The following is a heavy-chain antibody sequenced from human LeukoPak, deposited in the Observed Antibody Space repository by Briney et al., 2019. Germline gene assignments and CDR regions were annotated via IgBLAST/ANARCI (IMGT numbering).Heavy chain of an antibody. J-gene: IGHJ4*02. CDR1: GFTFSSYA. D-gene: IGHD2-2*02. Sequence: GSLRLSCAASGFTFSSYAMSWVRQAPGKGLEWVSAISGRGGSTYYADSVKGRFTISRDNSKNTLYLQMNSLRAEDTAVYYCAKDDCSSTSCYTYFDYWGQGTLVTVSS. CDR3: AKDDCSSTSCYTYFDY. V-gene: IGHV3-23*01. CDR2: ISGRGGST.